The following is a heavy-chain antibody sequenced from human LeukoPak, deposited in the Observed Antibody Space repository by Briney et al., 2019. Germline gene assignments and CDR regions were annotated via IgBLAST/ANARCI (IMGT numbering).Heavy chain of an antibody. CDR2: MNPNSGNT. CDR3: ARGGNVDDYGDQRPYDWFDP. D-gene: IGHD4-17*01. Sequence: ASVKVSCKASGYTFTSYDINWVRQATGQGLEWTGWMNPNSGNTGYAQKFQGRVTITRNTSISTAYMELSSLRSEDTAVYYCARGGNVDDYGDQRPYDWFDPWGQGTLVTVSS. V-gene: IGHV1-8*03. J-gene: IGHJ5*02. CDR1: GYTFTSYD.